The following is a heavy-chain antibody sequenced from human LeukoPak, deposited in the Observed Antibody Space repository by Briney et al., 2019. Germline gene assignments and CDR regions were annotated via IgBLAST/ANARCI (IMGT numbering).Heavy chain of an antibody. J-gene: IGHJ3*02. CDR1: GFTFSSYS. CDR3: ARVRILEWLLYAFDI. CDR2: ISSSSSYI. V-gene: IGHV3-21*01. D-gene: IGHD3-3*01. Sequence: PGGSLRLSCAASGFTFSSYSINWVRQAPGKGLEWVSSISSSSSYIYYADSVKGRFIISRDNAKNSLYLQMNSLRAEDTAVYYCARVRILEWLLYAFDIWGQGTMVTVSS.